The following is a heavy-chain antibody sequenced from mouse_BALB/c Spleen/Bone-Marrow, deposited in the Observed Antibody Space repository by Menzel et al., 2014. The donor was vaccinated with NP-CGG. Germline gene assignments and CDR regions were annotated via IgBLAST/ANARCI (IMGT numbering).Heavy chain of an antibody. CDR3: ARGGPYDYDYAMDY. CDR2: ISYDGSN. Sequence: EVQLVESGPGLVKPSQSLSLTCSVTGHSITSGYYWNWIRQFPGNKLEWMGYISYDGSNNYNPSLKNRISITRGTSKNQFFLKLNSVTTEDTATYYCARGGPYDYDYAMDYWGQGTSVTVSS. CDR1: GHSITSGYY. J-gene: IGHJ4*01. D-gene: IGHD2-4*01. V-gene: IGHV3-6*02.